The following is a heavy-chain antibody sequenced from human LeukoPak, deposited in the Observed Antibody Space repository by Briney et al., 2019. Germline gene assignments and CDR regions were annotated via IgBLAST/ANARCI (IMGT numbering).Heavy chain of an antibody. D-gene: IGHD1-26*01. V-gene: IGHV4-61*02. CDR2: IYTSGST. CDR1: GASVSSGNYY. CDR3: TRGGELMNY. Sequence: SEALSLTCTVSGASVSSGNYYWTWIRQPAGKGLEWIGRIYTSGSTNYNPSLKSRVTISIDASKNQFSLRLSSVTAADTAVYYCTRGGELMNYWGQGTLVTVSS. J-gene: IGHJ4*02.